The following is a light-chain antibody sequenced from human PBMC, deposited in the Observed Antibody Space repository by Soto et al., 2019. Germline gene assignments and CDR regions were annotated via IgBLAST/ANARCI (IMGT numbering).Light chain of an antibody. CDR2: DVS. CDR1: SSDVGGYNF. CDR3: CSYAGSYTLV. Sequence: LTQPASVSGSPGQSITISCTGTSSDVGGYNFVSWYQQHPGKAPKFMIYDVSKRPSGVPDRFSGSKSGNTASLTISGLQAEDEADYYCCSYAGSYTLVFGTGTKVTVL. V-gene: IGLV2-11*01. J-gene: IGLJ1*01.